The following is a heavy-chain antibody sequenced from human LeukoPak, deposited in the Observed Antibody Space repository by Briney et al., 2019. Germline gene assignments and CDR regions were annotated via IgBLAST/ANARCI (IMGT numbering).Heavy chain of an antibody. CDR2: IRSKTYGCAI. Sequence: GGSLRLSCTTSGFFFGAYAMSWFRQAPGKGLEWVGFIRSKTYGCAIEYAASVKGRFTISRDDSKGIAYLQMNSLKTEDTAVYYCARDQLGGDPDDYYYYYMDVWGKGTTVTVSS. V-gene: IGHV3-49*03. CDR3: ARDQLGGDPDDYYYYYMDV. D-gene: IGHD4-17*01. CDR1: GFFFGAYA. J-gene: IGHJ6*03.